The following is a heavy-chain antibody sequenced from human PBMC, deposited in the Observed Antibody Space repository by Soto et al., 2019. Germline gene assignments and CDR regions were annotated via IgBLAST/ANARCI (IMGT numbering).Heavy chain of an antibody. CDR2: IYPGDSDT. Sequence: GESLKISCKGSGYSFTSYWIGWVRQMPGKGLEWMGIIYPGDSDTRYSPSFQGQVTISADKSISTAYLQWSSLKASDTAMYYCARHRDPWKVTTLNWFDPWGQGTLVTVSS. D-gene: IGHD4-17*01. CDR1: GYSFTSYW. J-gene: IGHJ5*02. CDR3: ARHRDPWKVTTLNWFDP. V-gene: IGHV5-51*01.